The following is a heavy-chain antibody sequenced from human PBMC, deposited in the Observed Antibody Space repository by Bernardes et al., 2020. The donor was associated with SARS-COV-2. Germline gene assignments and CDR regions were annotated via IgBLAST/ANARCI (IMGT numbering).Heavy chain of an antibody. J-gene: IGHJ4*02. Sequence: SETLSLTCAVYGGSFSSYYWRWVRQPPGKGLEWIGEISHSGSTNYSPSFTRRLVMSVDMSKNQFSLHFSSVTAADTAVYYCASGAEDDYAGSGYRDADYWGQGTQVTVSS. V-gene: IGHV4-34*01. CDR1: GGSFSSYY. CDR3: ASGAEDDYAGSGYRDADY. D-gene: IGHD3-22*01. CDR2: ISHSGST.